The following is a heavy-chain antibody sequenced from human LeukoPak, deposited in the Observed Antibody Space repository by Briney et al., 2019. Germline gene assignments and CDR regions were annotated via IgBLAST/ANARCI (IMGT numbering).Heavy chain of an antibody. Sequence: SGTLSLTCAVSGGSISSSNWWSWVRQPPGKGLEWIGEIYHSGSTNYNPSLKSPVTISVDKSKNQFSLKLSSVTAADTAVYYCARADGIAAAGYPYYYYGMDVWGQGTTVTVSS. D-gene: IGHD6-13*01. V-gene: IGHV4-4*02. J-gene: IGHJ6*02. CDR1: GGSISSSNW. CDR2: IYHSGST. CDR3: ARADGIAAAGYPYYYYGMDV.